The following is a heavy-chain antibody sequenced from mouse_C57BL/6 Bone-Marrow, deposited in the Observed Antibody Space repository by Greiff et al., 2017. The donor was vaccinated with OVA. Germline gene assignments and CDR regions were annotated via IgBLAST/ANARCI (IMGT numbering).Heavy chain of an antibody. V-gene: IGHV1-64*01. CDR2: IPPNSGST. CDR3: ARGHDGYYVTWFAY. J-gene: IGHJ3*01. Sequence: QVQLQQPGAELVKPGASVTLSCKASGYTFTSYWMHWVKQRPGQGLEWIGMIPPNSGSTNYNEKFKSKATLTVDKSSSTAYMQLGSLTSEDSAVYYCARGHDGYYVTWFAYWGQGTLVTVSA. D-gene: IGHD2-3*01. CDR1: GYTFTSYW.